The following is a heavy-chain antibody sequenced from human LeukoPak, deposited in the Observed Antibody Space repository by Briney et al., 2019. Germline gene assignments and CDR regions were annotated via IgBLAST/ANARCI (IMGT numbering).Heavy chain of an antibody. CDR1: GFTVSSNY. D-gene: IGHD6-6*01. J-gene: IGHJ3*02. V-gene: IGHV3-20*04. CDR2: INWNGGST. CDR3: ARSSVSAYASDI. Sequence: PGGSLRLSCAASGFTVSSNYMSWVRQGPGKGLEWVSGINWNGGSTGYADSVKGRFTISRDNAKKSLYLQMNSLRAEDTALYYCARSSVSAYASDIWGQGTMVTVSS.